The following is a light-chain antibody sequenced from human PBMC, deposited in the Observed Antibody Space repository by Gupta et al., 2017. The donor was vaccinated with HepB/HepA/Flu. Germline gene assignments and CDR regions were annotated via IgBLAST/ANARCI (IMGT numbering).Light chain of an antibody. Sequence: EIAMTQSPATLSVSPGERVTLSCRASQSISRNLAWYQQKPGQAPRLLIYDTSTRATGIPARFSGSGSGTEFTLTISSLQSEDFAVYYCQQYNDWLRTFGQGTKVESK. CDR1: QSISRN. CDR3: QQYNDWLRT. V-gene: IGKV3-15*01. CDR2: DTS. J-gene: IGKJ1*01.